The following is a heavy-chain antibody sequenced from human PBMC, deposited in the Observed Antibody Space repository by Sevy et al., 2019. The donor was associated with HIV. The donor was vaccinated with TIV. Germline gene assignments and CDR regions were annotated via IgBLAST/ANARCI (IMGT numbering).Heavy chain of an antibody. CDR3: AGENAWGRGYS. V-gene: IGHV4-59*08. CDR2: IYYNGHI. D-gene: IGHD1-26*01. CDR1: GGSITSLY. Sequence: SETLSLTCTVSGGSITSLYWNWIRQPPGKGLEWIANIYYNGHINYNPSLKSRVTLSLDTSKNQFSLMLSSVTAVDTAMYYCAGENAWGRGYSWGQGTLVTVSS. J-gene: IGHJ4*02.